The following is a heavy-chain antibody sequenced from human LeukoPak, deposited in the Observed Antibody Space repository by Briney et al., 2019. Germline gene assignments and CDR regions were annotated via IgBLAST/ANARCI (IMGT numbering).Heavy chain of an antibody. V-gene: IGHV1-2*02. D-gene: IGHD1-26*01. Sequence: GASVKVSCKASGYTFTRYYMHWVRQAPGQGLEWMGWINPNSGGTNYAQKFQGRVTMTRDTSISTAYMELSRLRSEDTAIYYCARDNSVGDNAWWFDPWGQGTLVTVSS. CDR1: GYTFTRYY. CDR2: INPNSGGT. J-gene: IGHJ5*02. CDR3: ARDNSVGDNAWWFDP.